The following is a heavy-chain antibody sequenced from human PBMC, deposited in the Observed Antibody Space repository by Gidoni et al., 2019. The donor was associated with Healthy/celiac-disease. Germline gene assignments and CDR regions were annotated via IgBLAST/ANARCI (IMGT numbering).Heavy chain of an antibody. V-gene: IGHV3-33*01. Sequence: QVQLVESGGGVVRPGGDRRLSCDASGFPFSSYVMHWVRQAQGKGRGWVAGRWYDGSNKYYADSVKGRFTIFRDNSKNTLYLQMNSLRAEDTAVYYCARDRKRGSYFDYWGQGTLVTVSS. CDR3: ARDRKRGSYFDY. D-gene: IGHD3-10*01. J-gene: IGHJ4*02. CDR1: GFPFSSYV. CDR2: RWYDGSNK.